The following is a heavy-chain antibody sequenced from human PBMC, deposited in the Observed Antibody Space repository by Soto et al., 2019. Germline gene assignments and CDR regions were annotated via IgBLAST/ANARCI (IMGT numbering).Heavy chain of an antibody. J-gene: IGHJ2*01. V-gene: IGHV4-39*01. CDR3: AKTGPYDILTYWYFEL. CDR1: GDSISSSSYY. Sequence: SETLSLTCIVSGDSISSSSYYWVWIRQPPGKGLEWIGSIYYSGTTYYNPSLESRVTISIDTSRNQFSLKLSSLTAADTAVYYCAKTGPYDILTYWYFELWGRGTLVTVSS. D-gene: IGHD3-9*01. CDR2: IYYSGTT.